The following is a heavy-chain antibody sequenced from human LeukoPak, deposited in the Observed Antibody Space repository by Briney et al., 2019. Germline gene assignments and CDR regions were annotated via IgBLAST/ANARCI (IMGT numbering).Heavy chain of an antibody. J-gene: IGHJ4*02. CDR1: GYSISSGFY. Sequence: SETLSLTCTVSGYSISSGFYWGWIRQPPGKGLEWIGSIYHSGNTYYNPSLKSRVTISVDTSKNQFSLRLTSVTAADTAVYYCARVGDFWNFDYWGQGTLVTVSS. D-gene: IGHD3-3*01. CDR2: IYHSGNT. V-gene: IGHV4-38-2*02. CDR3: ARVGDFWNFDY.